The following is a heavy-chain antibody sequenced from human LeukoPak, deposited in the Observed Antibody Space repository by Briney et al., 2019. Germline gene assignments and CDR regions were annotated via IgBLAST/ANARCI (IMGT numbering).Heavy chain of an antibody. CDR1: GGTFSSYA. V-gene: IGHV1-69*05. J-gene: IGHJ3*02. Sequence: SVKVSRKASGGTFSSYAISWVRQAPGQGLEWMGRIIPIFGTANYAQKFQGRVTITTDESTSTAYMELSSLRSEDTAVYYCARDDQAYDSSGYRAFDIWGQGTMVTVSS. CDR3: ARDDQAYDSSGYRAFDI. CDR2: IIPIFGTA. D-gene: IGHD3-22*01.